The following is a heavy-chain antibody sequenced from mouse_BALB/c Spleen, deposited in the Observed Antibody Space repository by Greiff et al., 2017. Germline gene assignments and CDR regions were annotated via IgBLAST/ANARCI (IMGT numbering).Heavy chain of an antibody. V-gene: IGHV1-63*02. CDR2: IYPGGGYT. J-gene: IGHJ2*01. CDR3: ARYVRNYFDD. Sequence: QVQLKESGAELVRPGTSVKISCKASGYTFTNYWLGWVKQTPGHGLEWIGDIYPGGGYTNYNEKFKGKATLTADTSSSTAYMQLSSLTSEDSAVYFCARYVRNYFDDWGQGTTLTVSS. D-gene: IGHD4-1*01. CDR1: GYTFTNYW.